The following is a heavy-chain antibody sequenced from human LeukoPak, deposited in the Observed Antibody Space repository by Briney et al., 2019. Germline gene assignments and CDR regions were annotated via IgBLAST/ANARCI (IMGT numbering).Heavy chain of an antibody. V-gene: IGHV4-59*01. Sequence: SETLSLTCTVSGASLSGYYWTWIRQPPGEGLEWIGYNSYSRSTNYNPSLKSRVTISVDTSKNQFSLKLNSVTAADTAVYYCARDNPDYDLSGYGVFDFWGQGILVTVSS. CDR1: GASLSGYY. D-gene: IGHD3-22*01. CDR2: NSYSRST. CDR3: ARDNPDYDLSGYGVFDF. J-gene: IGHJ4*02.